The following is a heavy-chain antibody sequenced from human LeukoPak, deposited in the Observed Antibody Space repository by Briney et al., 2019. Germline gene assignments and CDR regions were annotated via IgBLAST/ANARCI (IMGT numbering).Heavy chain of an antibody. CDR3: AREDCSSTSCPDSDYYGMDV. CDR1: GGSFSGYY. CDR2: INHSGST. V-gene: IGHV4-34*01. D-gene: IGHD2-2*01. J-gene: IGHJ6*02. Sequence: PSETLSLTCAVYGGSFSGYYWSWIRQPPGKGLEWIGEINHSGSTNYNPSLKSRVTISVDTSKNQFSLKLSSVTAADTAVYYCAREDCSSTSCPDSDYYGMDVWGQGTTVTVSS.